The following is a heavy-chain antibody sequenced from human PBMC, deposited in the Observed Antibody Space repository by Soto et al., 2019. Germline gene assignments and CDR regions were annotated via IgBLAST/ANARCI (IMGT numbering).Heavy chain of an antibody. V-gene: IGHV1-18*01. CDR2: ISTYNGDT. CDR3: ARVGVDFWSAYYGYYFDY. D-gene: IGHD3-3*01. Sequence: ASVKVSCKASGYTFTSYGISWVRLAPGQGLEWMGWISTYNGDTNYAQKLQGRVTMTTDTSTSTAYMELRSLRSDDTAVYYCARVGVDFWSAYYGYYFDYWGQGTLVTVSS. J-gene: IGHJ4*02. CDR1: GYTFTSYG.